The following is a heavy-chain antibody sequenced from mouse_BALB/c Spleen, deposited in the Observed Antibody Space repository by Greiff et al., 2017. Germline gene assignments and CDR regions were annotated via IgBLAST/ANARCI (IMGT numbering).Heavy chain of an antibody. CDR3: ARYYGSSHWYFDV. V-gene: IGHV5-6*02. Sequence: EVKLVESGGDLVKPGGSLKLSCAASGFTFSSYGMSWVRQTPDKRLEWVATISSGGSYTYYPDSVKGRFTISRDNAKNTLYLQMSSLKSEDTAMYYCARYYGSSHWYFDVWGAGTTVTVSS. D-gene: IGHD1-1*01. CDR1: GFTFSSYG. J-gene: IGHJ1*01. CDR2: ISSGGSYT.